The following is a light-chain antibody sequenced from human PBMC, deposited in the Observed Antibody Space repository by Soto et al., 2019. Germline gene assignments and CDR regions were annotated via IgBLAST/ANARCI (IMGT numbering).Light chain of an antibody. CDR1: QSVSSN. Sequence: EIVMTQSPAPLSVSPGERATLSCRASQSVSSNLAWYQQKPGQAPRLLIYGTSNRATGIPDRISGSRSGTEFTLTISSLQSEDFGVYYCQQFDDWPTLGQGTKVDIK. V-gene: IGKV3-15*01. CDR3: QQFDDWPT. CDR2: GTS. J-gene: IGKJ1*01.